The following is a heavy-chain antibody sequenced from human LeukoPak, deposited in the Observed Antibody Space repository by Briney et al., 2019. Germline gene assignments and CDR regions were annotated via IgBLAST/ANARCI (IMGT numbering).Heavy chain of an antibody. J-gene: IGHJ4*02. CDR2: IKTDGVTT. D-gene: IGHD3-3*01. V-gene: IGHV3-74*01. CDR3: ARTYDFWSGSQYYFDS. Sequence: GGSLRLSCAASGFTFDDYAMHWVRQAPGKGLVWVSRIKTDGVTTNYADSVKGRFTISRDNAKNTLYLQMNSLRAEDTAVYYCARTYDFWSGSQYYFDSWGQGTLVTVSS. CDR1: GFTFDDYA.